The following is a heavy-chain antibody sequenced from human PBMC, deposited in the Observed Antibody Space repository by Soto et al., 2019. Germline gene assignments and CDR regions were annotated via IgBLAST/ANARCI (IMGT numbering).Heavy chain of an antibody. J-gene: IGHJ3*01. CDR3: VRRARGTFHGFDV. D-gene: IGHD3-16*01. V-gene: IGHV1-46*01. Sequence: QVQLEQSGAEVKKPGTSVKISCKASGYTFINYYIHWVRQGPGQGLEWTGVINPSGGRTDHSQNFQARVTVTRDASTNTVYLELRNLTSQDTAVYYCVRRARGTFHGFDVWGQGTTVIVSS. CDR1: GYTFINYY. CDR2: INPSGGRT.